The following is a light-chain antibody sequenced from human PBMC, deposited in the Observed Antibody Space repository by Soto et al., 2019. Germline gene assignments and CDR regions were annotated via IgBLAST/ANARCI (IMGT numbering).Light chain of an antibody. CDR1: SSNIGSNQ. Sequence: QSVLTQPPSVSAAPGQKVTISCSGSSSNIGSNQVSWYQQVPGTAPKLLIYDNDQRPSGIPDRISASKSGTSATLGITGLQTGDEADYYCGTCEGSLRFLVFGGGTKVNVL. J-gene: IGLJ3*02. CDR2: DND. CDR3: GTCEGSLRFLV. V-gene: IGLV1-51*01.